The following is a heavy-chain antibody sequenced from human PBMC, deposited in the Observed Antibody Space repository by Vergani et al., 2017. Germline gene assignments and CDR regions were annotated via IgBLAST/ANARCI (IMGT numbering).Heavy chain of an antibody. J-gene: IGHJ4*02. CDR1: GDSISSGVYY. D-gene: IGHD2-21*01. CDR2: IYSTGST. Sequence: QVQLQESGPGLVKPSQTLSLTCSVSGDSISSGVYYWNWIRQHPGKGLEWIGYIYSTGSTHHNPSLRRRINMSVNTSKNQFSLKLNSVTAADTAMYYCARIGGYHEGDAFRIGYFDSWGPGILVTVSS. V-gene: IGHV4-30-4*01. CDR3: ARIGGYHEGDAFRIGYFDS.